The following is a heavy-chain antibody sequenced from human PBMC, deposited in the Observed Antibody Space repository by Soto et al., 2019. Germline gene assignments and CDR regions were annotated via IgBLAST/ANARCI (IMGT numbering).Heavy chain of an antibody. V-gene: IGHV3-15*07. CDR2: IKSKTDGGTR. CDR1: GFTFSNAW. J-gene: IGHJ4*02. Sequence: EVQLVESGGGLVKPGGSLRLSCAASGFTFSNAWMNWVRQAPGKGLEWVGRIKSKTDGGTRDYAAPVKGRFTISRDDSKNTLYLQMNSLKTEDTAVYYCTPTTYYYGSGSFYWGQGTLVTVSS. D-gene: IGHD3-10*01. CDR3: TPTTYYYGSGSFY.